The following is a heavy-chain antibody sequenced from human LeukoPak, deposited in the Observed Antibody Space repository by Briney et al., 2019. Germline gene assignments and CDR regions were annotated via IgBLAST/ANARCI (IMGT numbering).Heavy chain of an antibody. J-gene: IGHJ4*02. D-gene: IGHD3-9*01. CDR1: GGSISSGDYY. V-gene: IGHV4-39*01. Sequence: SETLSLTCTVSGGSISSGDYYWGWIRQPPGKGLEWIGSIYYSGSTYYNPSLKSRVTISVDTSKNQFSLKLSSVTAADTAVYYCATYYDILTGYGQIDYWGQGTLVTVSS. CDR3: ATYYDILTGYGQIDY. CDR2: IYYSGST.